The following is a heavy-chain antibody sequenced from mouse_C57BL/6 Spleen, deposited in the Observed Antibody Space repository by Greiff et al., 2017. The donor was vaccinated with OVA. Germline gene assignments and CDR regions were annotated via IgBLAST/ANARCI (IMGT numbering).Heavy chain of an antibody. V-gene: IGHV5-17*01. D-gene: IGHD2-3*01. CDR3: ATPDGYAMDY. CDR2: ISSGSSTI. CDR1: GFTFSDYG. Sequence: VQLKQSGGGLVKPGGSLKLSCAASGFTFSDYGMHWVRQAPEKGLEWVAYISSGSSTIYYADTVKGRFTISRDNAKNTLFLQMTSLRSEDTAMYYCATPDGYAMDYWGQGTSVTVSS. J-gene: IGHJ4*01.